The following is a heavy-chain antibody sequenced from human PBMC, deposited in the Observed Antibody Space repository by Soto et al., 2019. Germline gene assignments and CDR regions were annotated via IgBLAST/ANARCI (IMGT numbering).Heavy chain of an antibody. D-gene: IGHD6-6*01. J-gene: IGHJ4*02. CDR2: ISSTSSTI. CDR1: GFTFSTYS. V-gene: IGHV3-48*02. CDR3: SQDRH. Sequence: EVQLVASGGGLVQPGGSLRLSCAASGFTFSTYSMNWVRQAPGKGLQWVSYISSTSSTIYYADSVKGRCTISRDNAKNSLYLQMNSLRDEDTAVYYRSQDRHWGQGTLVTVSS.